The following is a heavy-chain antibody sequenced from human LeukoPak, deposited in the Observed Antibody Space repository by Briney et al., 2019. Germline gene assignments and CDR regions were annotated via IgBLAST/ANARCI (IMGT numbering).Heavy chain of an antibody. CDR1: GFTFSNYA. D-gene: IGHD1-26*01. J-gene: IGHJ4*02. CDR3: ARGYPNNFDY. V-gene: IGHV3-23*01. CDR2: IHYSGGST. Sequence: PGGSLRLSCAASGFTFSNYALSWVRQAPGKGLEWVSAIHYSGGSTYYADSVKGRFTISRDNSKNTLYLQMNSLRADDTAVYYCARGYPNNFDYWGQGTLVTVSS.